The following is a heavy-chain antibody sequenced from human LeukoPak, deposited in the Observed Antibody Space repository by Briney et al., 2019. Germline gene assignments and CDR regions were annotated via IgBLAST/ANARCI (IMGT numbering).Heavy chain of an antibody. CDR1: GFTFDDYA. D-gene: IGHD3-10*01. V-gene: IGHV3-43D*04. J-gene: IGHJ6*03. Sequence: GGSLRLSCAASGFTFDDYAMHWVRQAPGKGLEWVSLISWDGGSTYYADPVKGRFTISRDNSKNSLYLQMNSLRAEDTALYYCAKDGGKTYHYGSGSPPAYYYYMDVWGKGTTVTVSS. CDR2: ISWDGGST. CDR3: AKDGGKTYHYGSGSPPAYYYYMDV.